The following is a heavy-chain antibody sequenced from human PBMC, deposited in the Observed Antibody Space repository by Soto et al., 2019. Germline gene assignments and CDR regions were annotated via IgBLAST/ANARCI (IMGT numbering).Heavy chain of an antibody. CDR1: GFTFSSYW. CDR2: INSDGSST. CDR3: FLGDDCSGGSCYQLAFDY. D-gene: IGHD2-15*01. V-gene: IGHV3-74*01. Sequence: EVQLVESGGGLVQPGGSLRLSCAASGFTFSSYWMHWVRQAPGKGLVWVSRINSDGSSTSYADSVKGRFTISRDNAKNTLYLQMNSLRAEDTAVYYCFLGDDCSGGSCYQLAFDYWGQGTLVTVSS. J-gene: IGHJ4*02.